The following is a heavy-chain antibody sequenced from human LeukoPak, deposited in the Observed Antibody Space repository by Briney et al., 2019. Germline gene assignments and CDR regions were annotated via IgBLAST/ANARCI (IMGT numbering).Heavy chain of an antibody. J-gene: IGHJ3*02. Sequence: SETLSLTCTVSGGSISSYYWSWIRQPPGKGLEWIGYIYYSGSTNYNPSLKSRVTISVDTSKSQFSLKLSSVTAADTAVYYCARTQYQLPFDAFDIWGQGTMVTVSS. V-gene: IGHV4-59*01. CDR1: GGSISSYY. CDR2: IYYSGST. D-gene: IGHD2-2*01. CDR3: ARTQYQLPFDAFDI.